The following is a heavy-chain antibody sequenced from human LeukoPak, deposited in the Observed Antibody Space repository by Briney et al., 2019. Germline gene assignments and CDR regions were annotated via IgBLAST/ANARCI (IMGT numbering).Heavy chain of an antibody. CDR1: GFTFSSYW. D-gene: IGHD6-13*01. Sequence: TGGSLRLSCAASGFTFSSYWMSWVRQAPGEGLEWVAKINQDGTEKAYVDSVRGRFTIYRDNAKNSLFLQMNSLRAEDTAVYYCARGPLIAAAGTWWGQGTLVTVSS. V-gene: IGHV3-7*03. CDR3: ARGPLIAAAGTW. CDR2: INQDGTEK. J-gene: IGHJ4*02.